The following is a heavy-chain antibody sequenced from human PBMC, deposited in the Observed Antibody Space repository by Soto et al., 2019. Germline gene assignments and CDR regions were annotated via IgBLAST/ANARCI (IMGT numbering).Heavy chain of an antibody. Sequence: QIELQESGPGLIKPSQTLSLTCNVPNLAFQTGQFCWSWIRRPPGKGLEWLGVRHISAWSRYNPSARARVSIPGDVSRGKVFLPLSAVSAAERAFYFCARGGASLQGLSGWYCESWGRGSL. CDR3: ARGGASLQGLSGWYCES. J-gene: IGHJ2*01. D-gene: IGHD2-15*01. CDR1: NLAFQTGQFC. V-gene: IGHV4-30-4*01. CDR2: RHISAWS.